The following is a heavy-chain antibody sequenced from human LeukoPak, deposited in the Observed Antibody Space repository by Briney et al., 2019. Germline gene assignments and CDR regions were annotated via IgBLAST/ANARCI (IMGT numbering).Heavy chain of an antibody. CDR2: IYYSGST. CDR3: ARGQRGYSSSWGTLAYFDY. CDR1: GGSIGSSNYY. Sequence: PSETLSLTCTVSGGSIGSSNYYWGWIRQPPGKGLEWIGSIYYSGSTYYNPSLKSRVTISVDTSKNQFSLKLSSVTAADTAVYYCARGQRGYSSSWGTLAYFDYWGQGTLVTVSS. V-gene: IGHV4-39*01. J-gene: IGHJ4*02. D-gene: IGHD6-13*01.